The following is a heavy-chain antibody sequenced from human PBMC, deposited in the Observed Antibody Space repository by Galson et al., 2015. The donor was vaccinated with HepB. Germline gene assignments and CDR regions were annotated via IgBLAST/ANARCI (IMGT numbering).Heavy chain of an antibody. CDR3: VRDAGRCCSAASCYPGYDY. CDR2: ISTYNGKT. D-gene: IGHD2-15*01. CDR1: GYTFISYG. Sequence: SVKVSCKASGYTFISYGVIWVRQAPGQGLEWMGWISTYNGKTKYAQKFQGRVTMTTDTSTSTAYMDLRSLRSDDTAVYYCVRDAGRCCSAASCYPGYDYWGQGTLVTVSS. V-gene: IGHV1-18*01. J-gene: IGHJ4*02.